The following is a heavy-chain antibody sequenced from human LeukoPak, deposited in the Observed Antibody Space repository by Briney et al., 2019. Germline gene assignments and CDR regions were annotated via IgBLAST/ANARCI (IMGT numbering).Heavy chain of an antibody. CDR2: INWNGDST. CDR3: ARERVTIDNYYYMDV. D-gene: IGHD4-11*01. CDR1: GFTFDDYG. V-gene: IGHV3-20*04. Sequence: GGSLRLSCAASGFTFDDYGMSWVRQAPGRGLEWVSGINWNGDSTGYADSVKGRFTISRDNTKNSLYLQMNSLRAEDTALYYCARERVTIDNYYYMDVWGKGTTVTISS. J-gene: IGHJ6*03.